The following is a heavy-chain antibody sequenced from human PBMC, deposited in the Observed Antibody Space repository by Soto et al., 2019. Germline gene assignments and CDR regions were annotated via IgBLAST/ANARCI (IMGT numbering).Heavy chain of an antibody. CDR1: GDTDTNYV. V-gene: IGHV1-69*13. D-gene: IGHD3-16*02. Sequence: ASVKVSCKASGDTDTNYVISWVRQAPGQGLEWMGGIFPKFGTTYSAQKLQDRLTITADESTSTVYMQLSSLRLDDTAVYYCEAEMTFGKLSVVWGQGTTVTVSS. CDR2: IFPKFGTT. CDR3: EAEMTFGKLSVV. J-gene: IGHJ6*02.